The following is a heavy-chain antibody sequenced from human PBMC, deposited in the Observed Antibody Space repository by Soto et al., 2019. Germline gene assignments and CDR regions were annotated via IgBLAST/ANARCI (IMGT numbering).Heavy chain of an antibody. CDR3: ARDPGGMYYYDSSGYYPRPDYFDY. Sequence: PGGSLRLSCAASGFTFSSYEMNWVRQAPGKGLEWVSYISSSGSTIYYADSVKGRFTISRDNAKNSLYLQMNSLRAEDTAVYYCARDPGGMYYYDSSGYYPRPDYFDYWGQGTLVTVSS. CDR2: ISSSGSTI. J-gene: IGHJ4*02. D-gene: IGHD3-22*01. V-gene: IGHV3-48*03. CDR1: GFTFSSYE.